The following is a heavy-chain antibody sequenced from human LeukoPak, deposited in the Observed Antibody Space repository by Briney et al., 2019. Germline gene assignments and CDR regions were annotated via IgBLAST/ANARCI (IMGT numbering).Heavy chain of an antibody. CDR2: ISSSSSYI. J-gene: IGHJ3*02. Sequence: GGSLRLSCAASGSTFSSYSMNWVRQAPGKGLEWVSSISSSSSYIYYADSVKGRFTISRDNAKNSLYLQMNSLRAEDTAVYYCARDQGTGAFDIWGQGTMVTVSS. CDR1: GSTFSSYS. V-gene: IGHV3-21*01. D-gene: IGHD1-1*01. CDR3: ARDQGTGAFDI.